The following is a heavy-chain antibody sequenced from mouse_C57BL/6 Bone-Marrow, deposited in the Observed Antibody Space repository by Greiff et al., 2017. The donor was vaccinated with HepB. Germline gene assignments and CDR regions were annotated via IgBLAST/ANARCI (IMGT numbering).Heavy chain of an antibody. CDR3: ARSRTTVVAPFAY. J-gene: IGHJ3*01. D-gene: IGHD1-1*01. CDR2: ISPRSGNT. V-gene: IGHV1-81*01. CDR1: GYTFTSYG. Sequence: VQLQQSGAELARPGASVKLSCKASGYTFTSYGISWVKQRTGQGLEWIGEISPRSGNTYYNEKFKGKATLTADKSSSTAYMELRSLTSEDSAVYFCARSRTTVVAPFAYWGQGTLVTVSA.